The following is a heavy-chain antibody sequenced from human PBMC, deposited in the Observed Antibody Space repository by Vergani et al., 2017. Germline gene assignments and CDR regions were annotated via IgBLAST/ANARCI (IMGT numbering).Heavy chain of an antibody. D-gene: IGHD3-3*01. V-gene: IGHV3-13*01. CDR3: AKGNTIFGVVITLDY. CDR2: IGTAGDT. J-gene: IGHJ4*02. Sequence: EVQLVESGGGLVQPGGSLRLSCAASGFTFSSYDMHWVRQATGKGLEWVSAIGTAGDTYYPGSVKGRFTISRENAQNSLYLQMNSLRAEDTAVYYCAKGNTIFGVVITLDYWGQGTLVTVSS. CDR1: GFTFSSYD.